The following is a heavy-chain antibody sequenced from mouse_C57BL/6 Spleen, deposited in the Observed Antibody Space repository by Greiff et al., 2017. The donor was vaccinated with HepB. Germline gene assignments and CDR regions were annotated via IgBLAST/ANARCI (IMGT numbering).Heavy chain of an antibody. V-gene: IGHV1-81*01. CDR1: GYTFTSYG. Sequence: QVQLKQSGAELARPGASVKLSCKASGYTFTSYGISWVKQRTGQGLEWIGEIYPRSGNTYYNEKFKGKATLTADKSSSTAYMELRSLTSEDSAVYFCARSKTDYYGGGVWGTGTTVTVSS. CDR3: ARSKTDYYGGGV. J-gene: IGHJ1*03. D-gene: IGHD1-1*01. CDR2: IYPRSGNT.